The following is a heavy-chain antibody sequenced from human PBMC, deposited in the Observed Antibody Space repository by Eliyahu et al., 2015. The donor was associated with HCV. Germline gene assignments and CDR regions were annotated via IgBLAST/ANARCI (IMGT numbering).Heavy chain of an antibody. CDR2: IFYSGST. Sequence: QLQLQESGPGLVKPSETLSLTCTASGGSISSSSYSWGWIRQPPGKGLEWIGSIFYSGSTEYNPSLKSRVTISVDTSKNQFSLKLSSVTAADTAVYYCARQGRDTNTWYVIPWFDPWGQGTLVTVSS. D-gene: IGHD6-13*01. V-gene: IGHV4-39*01. CDR3: ARQGRDTNTWYVIPWFDP. J-gene: IGHJ5*02. CDR1: GGSISSSSYS.